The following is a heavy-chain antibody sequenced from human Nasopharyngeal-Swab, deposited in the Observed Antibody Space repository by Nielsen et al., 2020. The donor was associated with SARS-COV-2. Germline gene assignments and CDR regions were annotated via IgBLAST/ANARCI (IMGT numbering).Heavy chain of an antibody. CDR2: ISHNSGT. Sequence: SETLSLTCAVFSGSFSEYNWNWIRQPPGKGLEWIGYISHNSGTSYNPSLKSRVTMFMDTSKNQFSLRLRSVTAADTAVYYCAKEGATGWFDPWGQGTLVTVSS. V-gene: IGHV4-59*01. CDR1: SGSFSEYN. CDR3: AKEGATGWFDP. J-gene: IGHJ5*02.